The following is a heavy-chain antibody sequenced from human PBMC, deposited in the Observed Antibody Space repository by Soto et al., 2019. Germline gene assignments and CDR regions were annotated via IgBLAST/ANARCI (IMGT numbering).Heavy chain of an antibody. CDR2: IYTSGTT. J-gene: IGHJ6*02. D-gene: IGHD6-25*01. Sequence: QVQLQQSGPGLVKPSETLSHTCTVSGGSIRSYYWSWIRQPAGKALEWIGRIYTSGTTNYNPSLKSRVTILLDTSKNQFSLDLSSVTDADTAVYYCAREGSSGFGMDVWGQGTTVTVSS. CDR1: GGSIRSYY. CDR3: AREGSSGFGMDV. V-gene: IGHV4-4*07.